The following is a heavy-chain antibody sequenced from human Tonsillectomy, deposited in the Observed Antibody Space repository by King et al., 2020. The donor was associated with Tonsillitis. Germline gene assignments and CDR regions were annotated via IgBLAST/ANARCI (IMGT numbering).Heavy chain of an antibody. J-gene: IGHJ6*02. CDR2: TSYDGGNK. CDR1: GFTFSRYG. Sequence: VQLVESGGGVVQPGRSLRLSCAASGFTFSRYGMHWVRQAPGKGLEWVAVTSYDGGNKYYAGSVQGRFTISRDNSKNTLFLQMNSLRPEDTAVYYCARPHDGSKYYYYGMDVWGQGTTVTVSS. CDR3: ARPHDGSKYYYYGMDV. D-gene: IGHD3-16*01. V-gene: IGHV3-30*03.